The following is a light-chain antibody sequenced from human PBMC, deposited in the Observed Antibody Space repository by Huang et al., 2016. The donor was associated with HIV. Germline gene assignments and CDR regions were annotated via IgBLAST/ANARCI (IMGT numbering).Light chain of an antibody. V-gene: IGKV4-1*01. CDR3: QQYDTSPWT. Sequence: DIVMTQYPDSLAVSLGERATINCKSSQSVLYRSNNKNYLAWYQQKPGQPPKLLIYWASTRESGVPDRFTGSWSVTDFSLTISSLQAEDVAVYYCQQYDTSPWTFGQGTKVEIK. CDR1: QSVLYRSNNKNY. J-gene: IGKJ1*01. CDR2: WAS.